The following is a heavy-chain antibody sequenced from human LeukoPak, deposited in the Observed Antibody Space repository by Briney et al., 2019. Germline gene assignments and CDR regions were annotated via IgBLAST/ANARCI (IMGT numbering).Heavy chain of an antibody. J-gene: IGHJ5*02. Sequence: GASVKVSCKASGYTFTGYGISWVRQAPGQGLEWMGWMNPNSGNTGYAQKFQGRVTMTRNTSISTAYMELSSLRSEDTAVYYCAARGRSSSWYGGGWFDPWGQGTLVTVSS. CDR3: AARGRSSSWYGGGWFDP. CDR2: MNPNSGNT. V-gene: IGHV1-8*02. D-gene: IGHD6-13*01. CDR1: GYTFTGYG.